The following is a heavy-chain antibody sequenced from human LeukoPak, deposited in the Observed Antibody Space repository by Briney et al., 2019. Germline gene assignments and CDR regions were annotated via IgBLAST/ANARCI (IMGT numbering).Heavy chain of an antibody. CDR3: VRAGDQYFDV. Sequence: ASVKISCKAPGYIFTNHFVHWVRQAPGQGLQWMGIISPSGDTTTYAQKLVGRVTLTRDTSTSTVYLDLRSLESEDTALYYCVRAGDQYFDVWGQGTLVTVSS. CDR2: ISPSGDTT. V-gene: IGHV1-46*01. J-gene: IGHJ4*02. D-gene: IGHD7-27*01. CDR1: GYIFTNHF.